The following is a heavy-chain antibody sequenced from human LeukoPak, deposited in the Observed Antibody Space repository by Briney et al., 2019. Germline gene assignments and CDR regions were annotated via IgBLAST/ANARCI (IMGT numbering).Heavy chain of an antibody. CDR1: GYTFTGHH. CDR2: MNPNSGNT. V-gene: IGHV1-8*02. D-gene: IGHD2-2*02. J-gene: IGHJ5*02. CDR3: ARGSQYCSSTSCYTSRDNWFDP. Sequence: GASVKVSCKASGYTFTGHHLHWVRQAPGQGLEWMGWMNPNSGNTGYAQKFQGRVTMTRNTSISTAYMELSSLRSEDTAVYYCARGSQYCSSTSCYTSRDNWFDPWGQGTLVTVSS.